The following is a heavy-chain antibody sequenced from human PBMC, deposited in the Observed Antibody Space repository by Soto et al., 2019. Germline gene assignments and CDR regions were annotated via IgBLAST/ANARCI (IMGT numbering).Heavy chain of an antibody. J-gene: IGHJ4*02. CDR2: IKGDESST. Sequence: EVQLVESGGDLVQPGGSLRLCCAASGFTFNNYWMHWVRQAPGKGLVWVSRIKGDESSTNYADSVKGRFTISRDNAKNTLYLQMNGLRPEETAVYYCARGGSGAYLLDYWGQGTLVTVSS. V-gene: IGHV3-74*01. D-gene: IGHD3-10*01. CDR3: ARGGSGAYLLDY. CDR1: GFTFNNYW.